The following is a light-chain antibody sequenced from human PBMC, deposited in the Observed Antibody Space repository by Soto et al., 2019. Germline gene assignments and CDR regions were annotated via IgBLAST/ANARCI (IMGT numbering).Light chain of an antibody. J-gene: IGLJ1*01. CDR3: SSYTSSSTIYV. CDR2: EVS. V-gene: IGLV2-14*01. CDR1: SSDVGGYNY. Sequence: HSALTEPSSLSGSPGQSITISCTGTSSDVGGYNYVSWYQQHPGKAPKLMIYEVSNRPSGVSNRFSGSKSGNTASLTISGLQAEDEADYYCSSYTSSSTIYVFGTGTKVNVL.